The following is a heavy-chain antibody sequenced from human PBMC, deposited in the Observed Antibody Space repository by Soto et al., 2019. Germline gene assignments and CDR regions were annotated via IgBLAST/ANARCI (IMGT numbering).Heavy chain of an antibody. V-gene: IGHV3-48*02. J-gene: IGHJ6*02. CDR3: VRGRSDSLMDV. CDR1: GFTLNTFS. D-gene: IGHD2-15*01. Sequence: AVGSLRLSCAGSGFTLNTFSMNWVRQAPGKGLEWVSYISSSRATIYYADSVKGRFTISRDDAKNSLYLQMSSLRDDDTAVYYCVRGRSDSLMDVWGQGTTVTVSS. CDR2: ISSSRATI.